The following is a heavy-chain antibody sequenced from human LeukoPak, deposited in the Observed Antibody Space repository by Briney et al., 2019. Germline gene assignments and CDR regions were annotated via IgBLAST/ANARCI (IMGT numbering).Heavy chain of an antibody. D-gene: IGHD3-3*01. J-gene: IGHJ6*03. V-gene: IGHV3-23*01. CDR2: ISGSGGST. Sequence: PGGSLRLSCAASGFTFSSYAMSWVRQAPGKGLEWVSAISGSGGSTYYADSVKGRFTISRDNSKNTLYLQMNSLRAEDTAVYYCAKVLEQSGYYSNYYYMDVWGKGTTVTVSS. CDR1: GFTFSSYA. CDR3: AKVLEQSGYYSNYYYMDV.